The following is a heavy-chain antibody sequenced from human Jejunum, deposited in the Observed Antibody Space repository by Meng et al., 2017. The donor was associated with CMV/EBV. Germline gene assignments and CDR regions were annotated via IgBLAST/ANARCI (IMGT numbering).Heavy chain of an antibody. J-gene: IGHJ4*02. Sequence: CVASGFSFRTDGMYWVRQAPGKGLECVAIISYDGTNTRYTDSVKGRFTVSRDNSKDTLYLQMNSLRTEDTAVYYCAKVRGGGFQGLDSWGPGTLVTVSS. V-gene: IGHV3-30*18. CDR3: AKVRGGGFQGLDS. D-gene: IGHD2-15*01. CDR1: GFSFRTDG. CDR2: ISYDGTNT.